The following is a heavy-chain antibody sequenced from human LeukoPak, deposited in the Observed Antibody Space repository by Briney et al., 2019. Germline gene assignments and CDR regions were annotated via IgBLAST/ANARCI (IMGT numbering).Heavy chain of an antibody. CDR2: IYWDDDK. Sequence: SGPTLVKPTQTLTLTCTFSGFSLSTRGVGVGWIRQPPGEALEWVALIYWDDDKRYRPSLKNRLTIAKDTSRNQVVLTMTNMGPVDTATYYCALFNYYENSGYGMGNWFDPWGQGTLVTVSS. D-gene: IGHD3-22*01. V-gene: IGHV2-5*02. CDR3: ALFNYYENSGYGMGNWFDP. CDR1: GFSLSTRGVG. J-gene: IGHJ5*02.